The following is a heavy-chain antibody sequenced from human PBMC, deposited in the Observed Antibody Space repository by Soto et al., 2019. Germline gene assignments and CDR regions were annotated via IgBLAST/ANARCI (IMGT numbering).Heavy chain of an antibody. CDR3: ATQAWDL. Sequence: EVQLLESGGGLVQPGGSLRLSCEASGITFSRYDMSWVRQAPGKGLEWVSAINGGRSFYGDSVEGRFTVSRDNSKNTLYLQMNRLRVEDTAIYYCATQAWDLWGQGTLVTVSS. CDR1: GITFSRYD. J-gene: IGHJ5*02. CDR2: INGGRS. V-gene: IGHV3-23*01.